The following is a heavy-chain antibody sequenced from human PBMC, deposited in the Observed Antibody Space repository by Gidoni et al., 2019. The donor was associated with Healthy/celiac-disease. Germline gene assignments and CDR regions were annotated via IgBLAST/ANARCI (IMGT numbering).Heavy chain of an antibody. CDR1: GFTSDDYA. J-gene: IGHJ3*02. Sequence: EVQLVESGGGLVQPGRSLRLSCAASGFTSDDYAMHWVRQAPGKGLEWGSGISWNSGSIGYADSVKGRFTISRDNAKNSLYLQMNSLRAEDTALYYCAKDAPSLAFDIWGQGTMVTVSS. CDR3: AKDAPSLAFDI. V-gene: IGHV3-9*02. CDR2: ISWNSGSI.